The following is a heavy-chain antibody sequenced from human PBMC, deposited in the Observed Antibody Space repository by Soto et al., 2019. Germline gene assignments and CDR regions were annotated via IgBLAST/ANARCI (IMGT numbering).Heavy chain of an antibody. V-gene: IGHV4-30-2*01. D-gene: IGHD6-19*01. Sequence: QLQLQESGSGLVKPSQTLSLTCAVSGGSISSGGYSWSWIRQPPGKGLEWIGYIYHGSTYYNPSLKSRFTLSVDGSKNHFSLKLSSMTAADPAVYYWARAGGLGAVAVEYWGQGTLVTVSS. CDR3: ARAGGLGAVAVEY. CDR2: IYHGST. J-gene: IGHJ4*02. CDR1: GGSISSGGYS.